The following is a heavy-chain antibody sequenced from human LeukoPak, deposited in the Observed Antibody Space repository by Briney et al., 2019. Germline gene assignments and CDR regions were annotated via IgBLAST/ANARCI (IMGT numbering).Heavy chain of an antibody. V-gene: IGHV1-2*02. CDR3: ARDKLNYFDY. CDR1: GYTFTCYY. D-gene: IGHD3-10*01. Sequence: ASVKVSCKASGYTFTCYYLHWVRPAPGQGLEWMGCVNPNSGDTNYAQKFQGSVTMTRGTSISTVYMELSRLRSDDTAVYYCARDKLNYFDYWGQGTLVTVSS. J-gene: IGHJ4*02. CDR2: VNPNSGDT.